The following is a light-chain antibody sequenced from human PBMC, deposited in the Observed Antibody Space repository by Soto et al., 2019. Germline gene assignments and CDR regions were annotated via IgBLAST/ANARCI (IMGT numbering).Light chain of an antibody. CDR3: SSYTSSSTPV. V-gene: IGLV2-14*01. Sequence: QSDLTQAASGSGAPGQALPIFCTGTSSDVGGYNYVSWYQQHPGKAPKLMIYDVSNRPSGVSNRFSGSKSGSTASLTISGLQAEDEADYYCSSYTSSSTPVFGTGTKVTVL. CDR2: DVS. CDR1: SSDVGGYNY. J-gene: IGLJ1*01.